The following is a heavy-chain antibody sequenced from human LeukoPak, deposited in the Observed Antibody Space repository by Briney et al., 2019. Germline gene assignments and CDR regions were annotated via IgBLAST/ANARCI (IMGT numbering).Heavy chain of an antibody. CDR2: IIPILGIA. D-gene: IGHD3-3*01. CDR1: GGTFSSYA. CDR3: ASGSIFGVVKKMDV. Sequence: ASVKVSCKASGGTFSSYAISWVRQAPGQGLEWMGRIIPILGIANYAQKFQGRVTITADKSTSTAYMELSSLRSEDTAVYCCASGSIFGVVKKMDVWGQGTTVTVSS. J-gene: IGHJ6*02. V-gene: IGHV1-69*04.